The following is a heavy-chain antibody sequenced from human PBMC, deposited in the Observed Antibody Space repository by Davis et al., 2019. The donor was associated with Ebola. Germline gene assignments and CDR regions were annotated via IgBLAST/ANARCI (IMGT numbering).Heavy chain of an antibody. D-gene: IGHD3-9*01. V-gene: IGHV3-23*01. CDR2: ISGSGGST. CDR3: ARDVLQYFDWLQGGMDV. J-gene: IGHJ6*02. CDR1: GFTFSSYA. Sequence: GESLKISCAASGFTFSSYAMSWVRQAPGKGLEWVSAISGSGGSTYYADSVKGRFTISRDNSKNTLYLQMNSLRAEDTAVYYCARDVLQYFDWLQGGMDVWGQGTTVTVSS.